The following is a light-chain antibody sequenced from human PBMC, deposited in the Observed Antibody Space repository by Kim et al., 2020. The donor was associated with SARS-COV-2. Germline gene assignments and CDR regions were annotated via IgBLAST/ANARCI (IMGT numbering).Light chain of an antibody. Sequence: EIVMTQSPATLSVSPGERATLSCRASQSVSSNLAWYQQKPGQAPRLLIYGASTRATGIPARFSGSGSGTEFTLTISSLQSEDFAVYYCQQYNKWPPDTFAQGTRLEIK. J-gene: IGKJ5*01. CDR3: QQYNKWPPDT. CDR1: QSVSSN. CDR2: GAS. V-gene: IGKV3-15*01.